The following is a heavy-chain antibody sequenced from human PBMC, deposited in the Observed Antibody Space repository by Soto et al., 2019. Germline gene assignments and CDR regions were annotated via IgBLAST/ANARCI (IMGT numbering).Heavy chain of an antibody. CDR3: AGDLNSYGSVMEY. Sequence: ASLKVSCKASGYTFTGYYLHWVRQAPGQVLELMGLLNPTSGVTNYAQKFQVRVTMTRDTSISTAYIELSMLISDDTAVYYCAGDLNSYGSVMEYWGQGTLVTVSS. V-gene: IGHV1-2*02. CDR1: GYTFTGYY. J-gene: IGHJ4*02. CDR2: LNPTSGVT. D-gene: IGHD5-18*01.